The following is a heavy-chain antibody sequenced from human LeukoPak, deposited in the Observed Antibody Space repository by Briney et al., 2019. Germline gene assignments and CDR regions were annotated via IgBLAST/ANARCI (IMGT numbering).Heavy chain of an antibody. V-gene: IGHV3-15*01. J-gene: IGHJ4*02. D-gene: IGHD3-16*01. CDR3: VRGTARIRY. CDR1: GFTFSNAW. Sequence: PGGSLRLSCLVSGFTFSNAWMSWIRQAPGTGLEWVGRIKTKTDGDRKDYAAPVEGRFTISRDASKNTLSLQLNSLKTEDTAVYYFVRGTARIRYWGQGTLVTVSS. CDR2: IKTKTDGDRK.